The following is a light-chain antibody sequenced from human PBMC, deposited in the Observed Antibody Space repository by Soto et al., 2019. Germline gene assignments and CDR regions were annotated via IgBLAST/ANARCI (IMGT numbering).Light chain of an antibody. CDR3: AVWDDSLDGRV. Sequence: QLVLTQPPSASGTPGQRVSISCSGSSSNIGSNTVTWYQQLPGTAPKLLIYGHNQRPSGVPDRFSGSKSGTSASLAISGLQSDDEADYYCAVWDDSLDGRVFGGGTKLTVL. J-gene: IGLJ2*01. CDR1: SSNIGSNT. CDR2: GHN. V-gene: IGLV1-44*01.